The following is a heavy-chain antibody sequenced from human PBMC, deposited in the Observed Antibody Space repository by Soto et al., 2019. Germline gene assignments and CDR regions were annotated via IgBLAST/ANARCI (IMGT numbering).Heavy chain of an antibody. V-gene: IGHV1-3*04. CDR2: INTGNGNT. CDR3: ARGAGSYMISPGGH. Sequence: QLVQSGAEVKKPGASVKISCKASGYTFSRFTMHWVRQAPGQRPEWMAWINTGNGNTEYSQKFQGRVTSTRDASASTAYMDLSSLRSEDAAVYYCARGAGSYMISPGGHWGQGTPVTVSS. CDR1: GYTFSRFT. D-gene: IGHD3-3*01. J-gene: IGHJ4*02.